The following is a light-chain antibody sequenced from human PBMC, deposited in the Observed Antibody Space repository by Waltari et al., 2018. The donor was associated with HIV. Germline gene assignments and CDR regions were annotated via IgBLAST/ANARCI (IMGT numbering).Light chain of an antibody. V-gene: IGLV7-46*01. J-gene: IGLJ3*02. CDR2: ATS. CDR1: AAHFTRGHY. Sequence: QAVVTQDPSLTVSPGGTVALTCGPSAAHFTRGHYPCRFLQKPGQAPRTLIYATSNRHSWTPARFSGSLLGGKAALTLSGAQPEDEAEYYCLLSYSGTRNRVFGGGTKLTLL. CDR3: LLSYSGTRNRV.